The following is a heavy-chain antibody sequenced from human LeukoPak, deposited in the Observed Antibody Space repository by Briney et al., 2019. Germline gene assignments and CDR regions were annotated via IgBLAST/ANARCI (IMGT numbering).Heavy chain of an antibody. CDR1: GFTFSSYW. Sequence: GGSLRLSCAASGFTFSSYWMTWVRQAPGKGLEWVANIKQDGSEKYYADSVKGRFTISRDNSKNTLFLQMNSLRAEDTAVYYCARHLMRQQLVPFDYWGQGTLVTVSS. J-gene: IGHJ4*02. D-gene: IGHD6-13*01. V-gene: IGHV3-7*01. CDR2: IKQDGSEK. CDR3: ARHLMRQQLVPFDY.